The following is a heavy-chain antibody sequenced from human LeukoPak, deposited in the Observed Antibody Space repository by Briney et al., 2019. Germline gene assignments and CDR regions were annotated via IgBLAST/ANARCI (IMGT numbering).Heavy chain of an antibody. J-gene: IGHJ4*02. CDR3: TRDGLHTAHFDY. V-gene: IGHV3-48*02. CDR1: GFTFSTYT. Sequence: PGGSLRLSCAASGFTFSTYTMNWVRQAPGKGLEWVSTISNSCDVHYSDSVKGRFTISRDNARNSLYLQMNSLRDEDTAVYYCTRDGLHTAHFDYWGQGTLVSVSS. D-gene: IGHD5-18*01. CDR2: ISNSCDV.